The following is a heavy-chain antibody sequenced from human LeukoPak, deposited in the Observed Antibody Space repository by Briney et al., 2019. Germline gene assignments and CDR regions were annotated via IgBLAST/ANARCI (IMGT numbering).Heavy chain of an antibody. Sequence: GGSLRLSCAASGFTFSSYAMHWVRQAPGKGLEWVAVIPYDGSNKYYADSVKGRFTISRDNSKNTLYLQMNSLRAEDTAVYYCARDHRTYGSGSYYDYWGQGTLVTVSS. D-gene: IGHD3-10*01. CDR3: ARDHRTYGSGSYYDY. CDR1: GFTFSSYA. CDR2: IPYDGSNK. J-gene: IGHJ4*02. V-gene: IGHV3-30*04.